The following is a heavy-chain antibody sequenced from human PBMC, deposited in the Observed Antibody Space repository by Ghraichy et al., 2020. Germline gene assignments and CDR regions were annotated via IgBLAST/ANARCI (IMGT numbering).Heavy chain of an antibody. J-gene: IGHJ4*02. CDR2: INHSGST. Sequence: SETLSLTCAVYGGSFSGYYWSWIRQPPGKGLEWIGEINHSGSTNYNPSLKSRVTISVDTSKNQFSLKLSSVTAADTAVYYCARGGLYYYDSSGYKYYFDYWGQGTLVTVSS. CDR3: ARGGLYYYDSSGYKYYFDY. CDR1: GGSFSGYY. V-gene: IGHV4-34*01. D-gene: IGHD3-22*01.